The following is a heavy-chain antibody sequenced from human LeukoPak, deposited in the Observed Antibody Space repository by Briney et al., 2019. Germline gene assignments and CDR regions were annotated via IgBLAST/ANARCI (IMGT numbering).Heavy chain of an antibody. CDR1: GGSFSGYY. CDR3: ARSGYNNWFDP. CDR2: INHSGST. D-gene: IGHD5-24*01. J-gene: IGHJ5*02. V-gene: IGHV4-34*01. Sequence: SETLSLTCAVYGGSFSGYYWSWIRQPPGKGLEWIGEINHSGSTNYNPSLKSRVTISVDTSKNQFSLKLSSVTAADTAVYYCARSGYNNWFDPWGQGTLVTVSS.